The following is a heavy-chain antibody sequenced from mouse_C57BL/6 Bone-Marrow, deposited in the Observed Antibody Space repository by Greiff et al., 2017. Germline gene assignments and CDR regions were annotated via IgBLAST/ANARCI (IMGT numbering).Heavy chain of an antibody. CDR2: IYPRSGNT. CDR3: ARSPTPFITTVVATDY. J-gene: IGHJ2*01. D-gene: IGHD1-1*01. CDR1: GYTFTSYG. V-gene: IGHV1-81*01. Sequence: QVQLKESGAELARPGASVKLSCKASGYTFTSYGISWVKQKTGQGLAWIGEIYPRSGNTYYNEKFKGKATLTADKSSSTAYMELRSLTSEDSAVYFCARSPTPFITTVVATDYWGQGTTLTVSS.